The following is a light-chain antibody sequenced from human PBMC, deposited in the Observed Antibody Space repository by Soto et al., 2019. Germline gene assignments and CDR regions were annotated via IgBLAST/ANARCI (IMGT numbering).Light chain of an antibody. CDR2: GAS. CDR3: QQYKFWPRT. J-gene: IGKJ1*01. Sequence: SVTQGEGATLSCGASQTIRTFLAWYQYKPGQSPTLLIYGASTRAPGVPARFSGSGSGTECTLTISSLQSEDFAVYYCQQYKFWPRTFGQGTRVDIK. V-gene: IGKV3-15*01. CDR1: QTIRTF.